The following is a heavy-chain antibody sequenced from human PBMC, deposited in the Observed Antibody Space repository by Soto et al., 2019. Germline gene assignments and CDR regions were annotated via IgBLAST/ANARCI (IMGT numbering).Heavy chain of an antibody. CDR1: GYSFTSYW. D-gene: IGHD2-15*01. J-gene: IGHJ4*02. CDR3: ARRIFLTEGYCSGGSCYAFDY. CDR2: IDPSDSYT. V-gene: IGHV5-10-1*01. Sequence: PGESLKISCKGSGYSFTSYWISWVRQMPGKGLEWMGRIDPSDSYTNYSPSFQGHVTISADKSISTAYLQWSSLKASNTAMYYYARRIFLTEGYCSGGSCYAFDYWGQGTLVTVSS.